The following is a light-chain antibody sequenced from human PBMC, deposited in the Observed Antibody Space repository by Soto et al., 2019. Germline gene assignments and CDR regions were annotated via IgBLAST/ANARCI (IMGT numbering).Light chain of an antibody. CDR2: GAS. CDR3: QQYGSSPPIT. J-gene: IGKJ5*01. V-gene: IGKV3-20*01. CDR1: ESVSSSY. Sequence: EIVLTQSPGTLSLSPGERATLSCRASESVSSSYLAWYLHKPGQASRLFIYGASSRATGIPDRFSGSGSGTDFTLTISRLEPEDFAVYYCQQYGSSPPITFGQGTRLEIK.